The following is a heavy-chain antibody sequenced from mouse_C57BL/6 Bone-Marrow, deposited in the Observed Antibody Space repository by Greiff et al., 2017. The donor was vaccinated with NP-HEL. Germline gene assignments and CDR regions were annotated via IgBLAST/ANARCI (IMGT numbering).Heavy chain of an antibody. J-gene: IGHJ4*01. CDR3: ARHGSYYSNYEEDYYAMDY. CDR2: FYPGSGSI. D-gene: IGHD2-5*01. V-gene: IGHV1-62-2*01. CDR1: GYTFTEYT. Sequence: QVQLQQSGAELVKPGASVKLSCKASGYTFTEYTIHWVKQRSGQGLEWIGWFYPGSGSIKYNEKFKDKATLTADKSSSTVYMELSRLTSEDSAVYFCARHGSYYSNYEEDYYAMDYWGQGTSVTVSS.